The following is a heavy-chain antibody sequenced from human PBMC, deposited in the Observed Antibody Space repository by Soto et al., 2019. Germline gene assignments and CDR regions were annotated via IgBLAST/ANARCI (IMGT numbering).Heavy chain of an antibody. J-gene: IGHJ5*02. Sequence: ASVKVSCKASGYTFTNYGISWVRQAPGQGLEWMGWINPYNGNKDYAQKFQGRVTMTTDTSTSTAYMELRSPTSDDTAVYYCARDRKQQLDNWFDPWGQGTRVTVSS. CDR3: ARDRKQQLDNWFDP. CDR2: INPYNGNK. V-gene: IGHV1-18*04. CDR1: GYTFTNYG. D-gene: IGHD6-13*01.